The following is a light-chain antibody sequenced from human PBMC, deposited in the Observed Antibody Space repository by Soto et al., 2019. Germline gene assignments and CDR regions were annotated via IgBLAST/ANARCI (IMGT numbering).Light chain of an antibody. CDR2: AAS. J-gene: IGKJ1*01. V-gene: IGKV1-5*01. Sequence: DIQMTQSPSTLSGSVGDRVTITCRASQTISSWLAWYQQKPGKAPKLLIYAASSLQSGVPSRFSGSRSGTEFTLTISNLQPEDFATYYCLQFNSYPRTFGQGTKVDI. CDR3: LQFNSYPRT. CDR1: QTISSW.